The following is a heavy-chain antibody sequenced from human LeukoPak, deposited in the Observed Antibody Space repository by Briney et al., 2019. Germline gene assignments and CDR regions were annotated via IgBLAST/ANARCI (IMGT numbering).Heavy chain of an antibody. CDR2: IYYRGST. D-gene: IGHD4-17*01. CDR1: GGSISDYY. J-gene: IGHJ4*02. V-gene: IGHV4-59*08. CDR3: SRLATYGDYSD. Sequence: SETLSLTCTVSGGSISDYYWSWTRQPPGKGPEWIGYIYYRGSTNYNPSLKSRVSMSIDTSKNQFSLRLSSVTAADTAVYYCSRLATYGDYSDWGQGTLVTVSS.